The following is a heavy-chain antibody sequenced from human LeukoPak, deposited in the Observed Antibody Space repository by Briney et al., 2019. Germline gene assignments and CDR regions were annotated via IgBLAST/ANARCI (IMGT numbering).Heavy chain of an antibody. CDR2: IYTSGST. V-gene: IGHV4-4*07. Sequence: SETLSLTCTVSGGSISSYYWSWIRQPAGKGLEWIGRIYTSGSTNYNPSLKSRVTISVDTSKNQFSLKLSSVTAADTAVYYCARGDVKMATRSAFDIWGQGTMVTVSS. D-gene: IGHD5-24*01. J-gene: IGHJ3*02. CDR3: ARGDVKMATRSAFDI. CDR1: GGSISSYY.